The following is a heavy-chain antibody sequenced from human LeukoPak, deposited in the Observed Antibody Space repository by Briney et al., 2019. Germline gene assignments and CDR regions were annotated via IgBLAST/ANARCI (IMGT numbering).Heavy chain of an antibody. V-gene: IGHV3-73*01. Sequence: PGGSLRLSCAASGFTFSGSAIHWVRQASGKGLEWVGRIRSKAKSYATEYTASVKGRFTISRDDSKNTAYLQMNSLKTEDTAMYYCTIPAGAMTTVTTGDYWGQGTLVTVSS. CDR1: GFTFSGSA. CDR3: TIPAGAMTTVTTGDY. CDR2: IRSKAKSYAT. J-gene: IGHJ4*02. D-gene: IGHD4-17*01.